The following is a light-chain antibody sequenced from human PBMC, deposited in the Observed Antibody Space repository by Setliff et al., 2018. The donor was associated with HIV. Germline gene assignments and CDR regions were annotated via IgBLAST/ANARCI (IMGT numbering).Light chain of an antibody. J-gene: IGLJ1*01. V-gene: IGLV1-40*01. CDR3: QSYDSMLSGYV. Sequence: QSALAQPPSVSGAPGQRVTISCTGSSSNIGTGYDVHWYQQLPGTAPKLLIFGNSNRPSGVPDRFSGSKSGTSASLAITGLHAEDEADYYCQSYDSMLSGYVFGSGTKGTVL. CDR1: SSNIGTGYD. CDR2: GNS.